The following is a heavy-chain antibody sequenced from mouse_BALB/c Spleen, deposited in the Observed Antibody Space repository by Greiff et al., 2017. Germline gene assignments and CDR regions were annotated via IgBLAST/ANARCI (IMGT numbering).Heavy chain of an antibody. CDR1: GFSLTSYG. V-gene: IGHV2-9*02. CDR3: AGIYYGYDEYFDV. CDR2: IWAGGST. J-gene: IGHJ1*01. D-gene: IGHD2-2*01. Sequence: VKVEESGPGLVAPSQSLSITCTVSGFSLTSYGVHWVRQPPGKGLEWLGVIWAGGSTNYNSALMSRLSISKDNSKSQVFLKMNSLQTDDTAMYYCAGIYYGYDEYFDVWGAGTTVTVSS.